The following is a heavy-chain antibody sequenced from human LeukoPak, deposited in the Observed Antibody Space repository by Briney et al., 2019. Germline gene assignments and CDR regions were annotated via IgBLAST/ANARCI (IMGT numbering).Heavy chain of an antibody. V-gene: IGHV3-33*01. J-gene: IGHJ6*02. CDR1: GFTFSSYG. D-gene: IGHD2-2*01. CDR2: IWHDGSNK. Sequence: GGSLRLSCAASGFTFSSYGMHWVRQAPGKGLAGVAVIWHDGSNKYYADSVKGRFTISRDNSKNTLYLQMNSLRAEGTAVYYCAGGVPAHYYYGMDVWGQGTTVTVSS. CDR3: AGGVPAHYYYGMDV.